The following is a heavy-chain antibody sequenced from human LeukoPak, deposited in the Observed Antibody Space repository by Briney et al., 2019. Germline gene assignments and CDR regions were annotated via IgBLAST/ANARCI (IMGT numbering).Heavy chain of an antibody. V-gene: IGHV4-34*01. CDR3: ARGRIVVVVAARHYFDY. CDR2: INHSGST. J-gene: IGHJ4*02. D-gene: IGHD2-15*01. Sequence: PSETLSLTCAVYGGSFSGYYWSWIRQPPGKGLEWIGEINHSGSTNYNPSLKSRVTISVDTPKNQFSLKLSSVTAADTAVYYCARGRIVVVVAARHYFDYWGQGTLVTVSS. CDR1: GGSFSGYY.